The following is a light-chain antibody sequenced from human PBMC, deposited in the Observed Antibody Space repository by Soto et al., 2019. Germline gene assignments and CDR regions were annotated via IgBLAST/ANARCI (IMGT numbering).Light chain of an antibody. J-gene: IGLJ1*01. Sequence: ARTQPVSGSGAPGEGIPIFCTGKSNYVGSYNLVSWYQHHPGKAPKIMIYEVSKWPSGVSNRFSGSKSGNTASLTISGLQAEDEADYYCCSYAGTSTLVFGTGTKVTVL. CDR3: CSYAGTSTLV. V-gene: IGLV2-23*02. CDR2: EVS. CDR1: SNYVGSYNL.